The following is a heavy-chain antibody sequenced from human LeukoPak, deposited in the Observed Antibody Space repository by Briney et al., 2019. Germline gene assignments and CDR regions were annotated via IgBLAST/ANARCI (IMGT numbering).Heavy chain of an antibody. J-gene: IGHJ6*03. Sequence: GASVKVSFTASGYTFPKYGLSWVRQAPGEGGERMGWITENNGNTNYAQKFQGRVTMTTDTSTSTAYMELRSLRSDDTAVYYCARRRYYDILTGSYYYYYMDVWGKGTSVTVSS. CDR1: GYTFPKYG. D-gene: IGHD3-9*01. CDR3: ARRRYYDILTGSYYYYYMDV. V-gene: IGHV1-18*01. CDR2: ITENNGNT.